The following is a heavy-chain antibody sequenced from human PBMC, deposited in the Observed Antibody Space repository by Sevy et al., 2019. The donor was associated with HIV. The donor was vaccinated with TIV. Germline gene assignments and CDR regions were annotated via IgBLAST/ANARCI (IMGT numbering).Heavy chain of an antibody. V-gene: IGHV1-18*01. CDR1: GYNFNTYG. Sequence: ASVKVSCKASGYNFNTYGITWVRQAPGQGLAWMGWIGVNNGKTNYAARLQARISMTADTSTSTVYMELRTLTSDDTAIYFCARDSYYYDMHSSYRPPDYWGQGTLVTVSS. CDR2: IGVNNGKT. J-gene: IGHJ4*02. D-gene: IGHD3-22*01. CDR3: ARDSYYYDMHSSYRPPDY.